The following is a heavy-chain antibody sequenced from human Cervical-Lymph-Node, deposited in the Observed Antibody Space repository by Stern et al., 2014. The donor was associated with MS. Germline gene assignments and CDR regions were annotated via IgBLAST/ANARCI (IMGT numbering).Heavy chain of an antibody. Sequence: EVQLVESGAEVKKPGESLKISCKLSGYSFTIYYIAWVRQMPGKGLEWMRVIDPYASDTTYSPSFQGQVAISADKSITTAYLQWSSLRASDTAMYYCARHVQGFDYWGQGTLVTVSS. J-gene: IGHJ4*02. CDR2: IDPYASDT. V-gene: IGHV5-51*01. CDR1: GYSFTIYY. CDR3: ARHVQGFDY.